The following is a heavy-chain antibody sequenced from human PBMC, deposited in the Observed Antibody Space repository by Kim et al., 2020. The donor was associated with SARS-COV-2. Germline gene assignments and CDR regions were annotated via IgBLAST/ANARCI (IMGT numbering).Heavy chain of an antibody. CDR3: ARSFGVVIEDWFDP. CDR1: GYTFTSYG. D-gene: IGHD3-3*01. V-gene: IGHV1-18*01. J-gene: IGHJ5*02. CDR2: ISAYNGNT. Sequence: ASVKVSCKASGYTFTSYGISWVRQAPGQGLEWMGWISAYNGNTNYAQKLQGRVTMTTDTSTSTAYMELRSLRSDDTAVYYCARSFGVVIEDWFDPWGQGTLVTVSS.